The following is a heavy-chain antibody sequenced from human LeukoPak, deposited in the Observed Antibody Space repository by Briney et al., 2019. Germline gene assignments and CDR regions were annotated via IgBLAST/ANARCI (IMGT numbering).Heavy chain of an antibody. Sequence: GASVKVSCKASGGTFSSYAISWVRQAPGQGLEWMGGIIPIFGTANYAQKFQGRVTITADESTSTAYMELSSLRSEDTAVYHCASRKDIVVVPAAINYYYYMDVWGKGTTVTVSS. CDR3: ASRKDIVVVPAAINYYYYMDV. CDR2: IIPIFGTA. V-gene: IGHV1-69*13. D-gene: IGHD2-2*01. J-gene: IGHJ6*03. CDR1: GGTFSSYA.